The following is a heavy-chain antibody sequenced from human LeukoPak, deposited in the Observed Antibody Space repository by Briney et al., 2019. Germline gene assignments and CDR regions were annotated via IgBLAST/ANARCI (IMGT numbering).Heavy chain of an antibody. CDR3: ARVGCSGGSCNPGDNYFDY. CDR1: GFTFSSYA. CDR2: ISSSSSYI. D-gene: IGHD2-15*01. Sequence: PGGSLRLSCAASGFTFSSYAMSWVRQAPGKGLEWVSSISSSSSYIYYADSVKGRFTISRDNAKNSLYLQMNSLRAEDTAVYYCARVGCSGGSCNPGDNYFDYWGQGTLVTVSS. V-gene: IGHV3-21*01. J-gene: IGHJ4*02.